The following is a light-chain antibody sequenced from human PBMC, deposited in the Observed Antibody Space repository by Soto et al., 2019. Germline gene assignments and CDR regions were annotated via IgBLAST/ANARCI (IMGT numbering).Light chain of an antibody. J-gene: IGLJ1*01. CDR1: SSNIGAGYD. V-gene: IGLV1-40*01. CDR2: GNS. CDR3: QSYDSSLSGSNYV. Sequence: QSVLTQPPSVSGAPGQRVTFSCTGSSSNIGAGYDVHWYQQLPGTAPKLLIYGNSNRPSGVPDRFSGSKSGTSASLAITGLQAEDEADYYCQSYDSSLSGSNYVFGTGTTVTVL.